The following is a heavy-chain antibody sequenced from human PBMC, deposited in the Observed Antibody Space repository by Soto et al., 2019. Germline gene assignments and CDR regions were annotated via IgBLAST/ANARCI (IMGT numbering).Heavy chain of an antibody. Sequence: GGSPRLSCAASGFSFSHAWMNWVRQAPGKGLEWLGRIRSTVDGGTADYAAPVKGRFTISRDDSKTTVFLQMDGLTSEDTAMYFCTAEGWTARWATTTTAVDFWGQGTLVTAPQ. CDR2: IRSTVDGGTA. D-gene: IGHD1-1*01. CDR1: GFSFSHAW. J-gene: IGHJ4*02. CDR3: TAEGWTARWATTTTAVDF. V-gene: IGHV3-15*07.